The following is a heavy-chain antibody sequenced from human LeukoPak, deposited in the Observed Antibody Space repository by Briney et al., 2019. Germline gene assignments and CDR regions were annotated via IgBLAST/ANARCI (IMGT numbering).Heavy chain of an antibody. CDR3: ARRAWNYGLGNYYYYMDV. CDR2: TNPNSGNT. J-gene: IGHJ6*03. Sequence: ASVKVSCKASGYTFTSYDINWVRQATGQGLEWMGWTNPNSGNTGYAQKFQGRVTMTGNTSISTAYMELSSLRSEDTAVYYCARRAWNYGLGNYYYYMDVWGKGTTVTVSS. D-gene: IGHD1-7*01. CDR1: GYTFTSYD. V-gene: IGHV1-8*01.